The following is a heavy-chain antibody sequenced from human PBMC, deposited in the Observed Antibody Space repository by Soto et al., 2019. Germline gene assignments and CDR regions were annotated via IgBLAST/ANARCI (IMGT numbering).Heavy chain of an antibody. D-gene: IGHD2-2*02. CDR2: IDPSDSYT. V-gene: IGHV5-10-1*01. CDR3: ARLGCSSTSCYTTGYYYYYGMDV. CDR1: GYSFTSYW. Sequence: SLKISCKGSGYSFTSYWISWVRQMPGKGLEWMGRIDPSDSYTNYSPSFQGHVTISADKSISTAYLQWSSLKASDTAMYYCARLGCSSTSCYTTGYYYYYGMDVWGQGTTVTVSS. J-gene: IGHJ6*02.